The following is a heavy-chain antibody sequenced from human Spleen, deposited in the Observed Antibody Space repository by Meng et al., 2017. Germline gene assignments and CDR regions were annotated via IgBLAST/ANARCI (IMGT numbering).Heavy chain of an antibody. V-gene: IGHV2-5*02. J-gene: IGHJ4*02. CDR1: GFSLSTSGAG. Sequence: QITLKEPGPPLGNPPQTLRLTCTFSGFSLSTSGAGVGWIRQPPGKALEWLALIYWDDGKRYSPSLKNRLSITKDTSKNQVVLTVTNMDPVDTGTYYCAHSDSSTYYYAYWGQGTLVTVSS. D-gene: IGHD2/OR15-2a*01. CDR2: IYWDDGK. CDR3: AHSDSSTYYYAY.